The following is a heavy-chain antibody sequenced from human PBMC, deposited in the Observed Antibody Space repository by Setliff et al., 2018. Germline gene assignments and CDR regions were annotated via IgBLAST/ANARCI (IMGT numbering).Heavy chain of an antibody. CDR3: ARAGYIYYYYYMDV. V-gene: IGHV4-38-2*01. D-gene: IGHD5-18*01. CDR1: GYSISSGNY. J-gene: IGHJ6*03. Sequence: PSETLSLTCAVSGYSISSGNYWGWIRQPPGKGLEWIGSISHSGSAYYNPSLKSRVTISLDMSKNQFSLKLSSVTAADTAVYYCARAGYIYYYYYMDVWGKGATVTVSS. CDR2: ISHSGSA.